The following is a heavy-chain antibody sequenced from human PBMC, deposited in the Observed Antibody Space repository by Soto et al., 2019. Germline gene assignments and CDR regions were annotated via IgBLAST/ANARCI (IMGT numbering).Heavy chain of an antibody. CDR3: ARLVVAAISYWFDP. D-gene: IGHD2-15*01. V-gene: IGHV4-30-2*01. CDR1: GGSISSGGYS. J-gene: IGHJ5*02. Sequence: SETLSLTCAVSGGSISSGGYSWSWIRQPPGKGLEWIGYIYHSGSTYYNPSLKSRVTISVDRSKNQFSLKLSSVTAADTAVYYCARLVVAAISYWFDPWGQGTLVTVSS. CDR2: IYHSGST.